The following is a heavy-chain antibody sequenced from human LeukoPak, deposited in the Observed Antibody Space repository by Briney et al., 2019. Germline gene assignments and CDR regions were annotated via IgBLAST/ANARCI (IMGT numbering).Heavy chain of an antibody. J-gene: IGHJ4*02. V-gene: IGHV1-69*01. CDR3: ARDRDLYSGYDSSPYYFDY. D-gene: IGHD5-12*01. Sequence: KVSCKASGGTFSSYAISWVRQAPGQGLEWMGGIIPIFGTANYAKKLQGRVTITADESTRRAYMELSSLRSEDTAVYYCARDRDLYSGYDSSPYYFDYWGQGTLVTVSS. CDR2: IIPIFGTA. CDR1: GGTFSSYA.